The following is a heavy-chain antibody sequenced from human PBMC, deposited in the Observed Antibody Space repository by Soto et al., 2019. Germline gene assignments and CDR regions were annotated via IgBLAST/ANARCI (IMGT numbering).Heavy chain of an antibody. D-gene: IGHD3-22*01. V-gene: IGHV4-31*03. Sequence: QVQLQESGPGLVRPSQALSLTCTVSGGSIYSGGYFWSWVRQHPAQGLQWLGYIFYSGTAFYNPSLKSRLKISIDTSDIQFSLTLASVTAADTAVYYWARWVDYYDSTGYSDAFDVWGQGKMVTVSS. CDR3: ARWVDYYDSTGYSDAFDV. J-gene: IGHJ3*01. CDR2: IFYSGTA. CDR1: GGSIYSGGYF.